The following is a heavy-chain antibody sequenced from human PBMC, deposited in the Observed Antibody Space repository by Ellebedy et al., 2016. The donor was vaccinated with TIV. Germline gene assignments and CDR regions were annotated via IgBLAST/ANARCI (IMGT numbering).Heavy chain of an antibody. D-gene: IGHD2-21*02. J-gene: IGHJ3*02. CDR2: ISSSSSYI. Sequence: GESLKISXAASGFTFSSYSMNWVRQAPGKGLEWVSSISSSSSYIYYADSVKGRFTISRDNAKNSLYLQMNSLRAEDTAVYYCARFVTGPEAFDIWGQGTMVTVSS. CDR3: ARFVTGPEAFDI. CDR1: GFTFSSYS. V-gene: IGHV3-21*01.